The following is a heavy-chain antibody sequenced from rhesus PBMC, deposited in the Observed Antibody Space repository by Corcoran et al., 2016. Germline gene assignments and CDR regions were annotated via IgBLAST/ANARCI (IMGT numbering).Heavy chain of an antibody. Sequence: QVTLKESGPALVKPTQTLTLTCTFSGFSLTTSGMGVGWIRQPPGKALEWLALIYWDDEKRYSTSLKSRLTISKDTSKNQVVLTMTNMDPMDTATYYCARGIWYSSWHHFDYWGQGVLVTVSS. CDR1: GFSLTTSGMG. J-gene: IGHJ4*01. D-gene: IGHD6-13*01. CDR2: IYWDDEK. CDR3: ARGIWYSSWHHFDY. V-gene: IGHV2-152*01.